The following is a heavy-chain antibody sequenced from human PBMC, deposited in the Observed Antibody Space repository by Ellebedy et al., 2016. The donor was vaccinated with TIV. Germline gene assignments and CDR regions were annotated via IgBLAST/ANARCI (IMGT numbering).Heavy chain of an antibody. Sequence: GEPLKISCAASGFSFRSYWMSWVRQAPGKGLEWVANIYQDGSDQYYVDSVKGRFTISRDNANNLRFLQMNSLRVEDTAVYYCARRGSYGDYAVQVNSWFDRWGQGALVTVSS. V-gene: IGHV3-7*01. J-gene: IGHJ5*02. CDR2: IYQDGSDQ. CDR1: GFSFRSYW. D-gene: IGHD4-17*01. CDR3: ARRGSYGDYAVQVNSWFDR.